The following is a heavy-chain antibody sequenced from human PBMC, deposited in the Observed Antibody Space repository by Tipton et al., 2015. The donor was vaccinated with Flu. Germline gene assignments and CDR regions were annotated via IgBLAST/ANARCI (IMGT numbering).Heavy chain of an antibody. D-gene: IGHD2-2*01. V-gene: IGHV1-18*01. Sequence: VQSGAELKKPGASVKVSCKASGYTFNTYGLSWVRQAPGQGLEWVGWVSAYTGNTNYAQRFQGRITMTTDASTSTAFMELRSLRSDDTAVYYCVRDMPQGVVIIPPAKRFDFWGQGTLVTVS. J-gene: IGHJ4*02. CDR1: GYTFNTYG. CDR3: VRDMPQGVVIIPPAKRFDF. CDR2: VSAYTGNT.